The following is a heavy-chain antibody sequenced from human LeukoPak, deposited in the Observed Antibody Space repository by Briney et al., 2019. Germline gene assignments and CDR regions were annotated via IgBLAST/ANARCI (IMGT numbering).Heavy chain of an antibody. CDR3: ARSTWIQLWPFDY. CDR1: GFTFSSYA. V-gene: IGHV3-23*01. Sequence: GGSLRLSCAASGFTFSSYAMSWVRQAPGKGLEWVSAISGSGGSTYYADSVKGRFTISRDNSKNTLYLQMYSLRAEDTAVYYCARSTWIQLWPFDYWGQGTLVTVSS. CDR2: ISGSGGST. J-gene: IGHJ4*02. D-gene: IGHD5-18*01.